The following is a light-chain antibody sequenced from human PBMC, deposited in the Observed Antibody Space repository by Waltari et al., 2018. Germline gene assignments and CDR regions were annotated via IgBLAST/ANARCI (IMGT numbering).Light chain of an antibody. CDR3: QHYAGSPPLT. V-gene: IGKV3-20*01. Sequence: EIVLTQSPGTLSLFPGEKATLSCRASQSVGSNLAWYQQKSGQAPRLLISGASSRATGIPDRFSGSGSGTDFTLTISGLEPEDFAVYYCQHYAGSPPLTFGGGTKVEIE. CDR1: QSVGSN. J-gene: IGKJ4*01. CDR2: GAS.